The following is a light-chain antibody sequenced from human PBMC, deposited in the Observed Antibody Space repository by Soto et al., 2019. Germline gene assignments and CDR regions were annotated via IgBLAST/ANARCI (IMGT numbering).Light chain of an antibody. V-gene: IGLV2-23*02. Sequence: QSALTQPASVSGSPGQSITISCTGTNSDVGNYNHVSWYQQHPGKAPKLMIYEVSKRPSGVSNRFSGSKSANTASLTISGLQAEGEAVYYCCSFARSSTWIFGGGTQLTVL. CDR3: CSFARSSTWI. J-gene: IGLJ2*01. CDR1: NSDVGNYNH. CDR2: EVS.